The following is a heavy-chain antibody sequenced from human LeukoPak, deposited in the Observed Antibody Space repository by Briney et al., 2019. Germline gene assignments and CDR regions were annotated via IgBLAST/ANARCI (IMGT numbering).Heavy chain of an antibody. CDR3: ARLSGYSSGHYYSDY. CDR2: IYYRGSS. J-gene: IGHJ4*02. Sequence: PSETLSLTCAVSGGSISSDYWSWIRQPPGKGLEWIGYIYYRGSSNYNPSLKSRVTISVDTSKNQFSLKLSSVTAADTAVYYCARLSGYSSGHYYSDYWGQGTLVTVSS. D-gene: IGHD3-22*01. V-gene: IGHV4-59*01. CDR1: GGSISSDY.